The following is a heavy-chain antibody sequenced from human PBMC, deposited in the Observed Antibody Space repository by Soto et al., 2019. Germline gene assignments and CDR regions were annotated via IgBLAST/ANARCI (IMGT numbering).Heavy chain of an antibody. D-gene: IGHD3-16*02. J-gene: IGHJ4*02. CDR3: AREEGGYYDYIWGSYRHYFDY. V-gene: IGHV3-30-3*01. Sequence: PGGSLRLSCAASGFTLSSYAMHWVRQAPGKGLEWVAVISYDGSNKYYADSVKGRFTISRDNSKNTLYLQMNSLRAEDTAVYYCAREEGGYYDYIWGSYRHYFDYWGQGTLVTVSS. CDR1: GFTLSSYA. CDR2: ISYDGSNK.